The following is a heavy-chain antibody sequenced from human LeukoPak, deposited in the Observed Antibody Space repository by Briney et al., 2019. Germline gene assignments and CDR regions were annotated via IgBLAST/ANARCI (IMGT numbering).Heavy chain of an antibody. CDR3: ASDAPGGSGSYKYYFDC. J-gene: IGHJ4*02. CDR2: IYYSGST. V-gene: IGHV4-61*01. D-gene: IGHD3-10*01. CDR1: GGSVSSGNEY. Sequence: PSETLCLTCTVSGGSVSSGNEYWSWIRQPPGKGLEWIGYIYYSGSTNYNPSLKSRVTISLDTSKNQFSLKLSSVTAADTAVYYCASDAPGGSGSYKYYFDCWGQGALVTVSS.